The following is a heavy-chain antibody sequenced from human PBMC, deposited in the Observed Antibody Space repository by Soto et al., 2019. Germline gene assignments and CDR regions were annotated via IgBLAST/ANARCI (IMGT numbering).Heavy chain of an antibody. CDR2: INHSGST. CDR1: GGSFSGYY. D-gene: IGHD6-19*01. V-gene: IGHV4-34*01. Sequence: PSETLSLTCAVYGGSFSGYYWSWIRQPPGKGLEWIGEINHSGSTNYNPSLKSRVTISVDTSKNQFSLKLSSVTAADTAVYYCARMYSSGWSSTDYWGQGTLVTVSS. J-gene: IGHJ4*02. CDR3: ARMYSSGWSSTDY.